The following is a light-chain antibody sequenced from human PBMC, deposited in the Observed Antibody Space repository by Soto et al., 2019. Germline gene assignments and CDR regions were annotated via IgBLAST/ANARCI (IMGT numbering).Light chain of an antibody. CDR1: RSDIGSYNY. Sequence: QSALTQPASVSGSPGQSITISCSGTRSDIGSYNYVAWYQQFPGKTPKILIYGVSNRPSGVYSRFSGSKSGNTDSLTISGLQAEDEADYYCISYTGSSTSYVFGSGTKLTV. CDR2: GVS. CDR3: ISYTGSSTSYV. V-gene: IGLV2-14*01. J-gene: IGLJ1*01.